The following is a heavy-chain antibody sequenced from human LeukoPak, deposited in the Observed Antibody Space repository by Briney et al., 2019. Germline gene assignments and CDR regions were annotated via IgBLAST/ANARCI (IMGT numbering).Heavy chain of an antibody. CDR2: INHSKNT. D-gene: IGHD2-8*02. J-gene: IGHJ6*03. V-gene: IGHV4-34*01. Sequence: SETLSLTCAVYGGSFGGYYWSWIRQPPGKGLEWIGDINHSKNTNYNPSLKSRVTISVDTSKNQFSLKLSSVSAADTAVYYCARGRRSRCTGGVCYGGYMDVWGKGTTVTVSS. CDR1: GGSFGGYY. CDR3: ARGRRSRCTGGVCYGGYMDV.